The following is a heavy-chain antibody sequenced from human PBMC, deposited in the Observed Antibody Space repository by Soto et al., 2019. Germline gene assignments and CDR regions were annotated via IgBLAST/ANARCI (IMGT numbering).Heavy chain of an antibody. J-gene: IGHJ1*01. Sequence: PGGSLRLSCAASGFTFDDYAMHWVRQAPGKGLEWVSGISWNSGSIGYADSVKGRFTISRDNAKNSLYLQMNSLRAEDTALYYCAKDGGSSNCSGGSCYSDFQHWGQGTLVTVSS. V-gene: IGHV3-9*01. D-gene: IGHD2-15*01. CDR3: AKDGGSSNCSGGSCYSDFQH. CDR1: GFTFDDYA. CDR2: ISWNSGSI.